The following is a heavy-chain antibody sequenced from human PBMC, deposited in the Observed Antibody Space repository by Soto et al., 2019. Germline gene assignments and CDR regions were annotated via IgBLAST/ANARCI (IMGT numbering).Heavy chain of an antibody. CDR2: ISYDGSNK. V-gene: IGHV3-30*18. J-gene: IGHJ6*02. Sequence: QVQLVESGGGVVQPGRSLRLSCAASGFTFSSYGMHWVRQAPGKGLEWVAVISYDGSNKYYADSVKGRFTISRDNSKNTLYLQMNSLRAEDTTVYYCAKEITYYDFWSGYWRPDYDYYYGMDVWGQGTTVTVSS. CDR1: GFTFSSYG. CDR3: AKEITYYDFWSGYWRPDYDYYYGMDV. D-gene: IGHD3-3*01.